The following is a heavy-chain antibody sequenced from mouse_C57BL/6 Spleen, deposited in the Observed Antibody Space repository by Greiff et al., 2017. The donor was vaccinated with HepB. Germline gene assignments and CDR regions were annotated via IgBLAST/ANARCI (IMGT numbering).Heavy chain of an antibody. CDR3: ARFAYYSNPSYWYFDV. D-gene: IGHD2-5*01. Sequence: EVKLMESGPELVKPGASVKISCKASGYSFTDYNMNWVKQSNGKSLEWIGVINPNYGTTSYNQKFKGKATLTVDQSSSTAYMQLNSLTSEDSAVYYCARFAYYSNPSYWYFDVWGTGTTVTVSS. V-gene: IGHV1-39*01. CDR2: INPNYGTT. CDR1: GYSFTDYN. J-gene: IGHJ1*03.